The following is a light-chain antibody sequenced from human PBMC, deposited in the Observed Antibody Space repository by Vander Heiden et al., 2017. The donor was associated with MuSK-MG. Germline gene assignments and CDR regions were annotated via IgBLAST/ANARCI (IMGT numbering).Light chain of an antibody. V-gene: IGLV1-47*03. J-gene: IGLJ3*02. CDR3: AAWDDSLSVWV. CDR2: RNN. Sequence: GQRVTISCSGSSSNIGSNYVYWYQQLPGTAPKLLIYRNNQRPSGVPDRFSGSKSGTSASLAISGLWSEDEADYYCAAWDDSLSVWVFGGGTTLTVL. CDR1: SSNIGSNY.